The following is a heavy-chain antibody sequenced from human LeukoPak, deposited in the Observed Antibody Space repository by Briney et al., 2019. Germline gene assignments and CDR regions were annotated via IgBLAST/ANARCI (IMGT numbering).Heavy chain of an antibody. D-gene: IGHD3-9*01. Sequence: GGSLRLSCAASGFTFSDYYMSWIRQAPGKGLEWVSYISSSGSTIYYADSVKGRFTISRDNAKNSLYLQMNSLRAEDTAVYYCARDGVLRYSIPGDHYYGMDVWGQGTTVTVSS. CDR3: ARDGVLRYSIPGDHYYGMDV. V-gene: IGHV3-11*01. CDR2: ISSSGSTI. J-gene: IGHJ6*02. CDR1: GFTFSDYY.